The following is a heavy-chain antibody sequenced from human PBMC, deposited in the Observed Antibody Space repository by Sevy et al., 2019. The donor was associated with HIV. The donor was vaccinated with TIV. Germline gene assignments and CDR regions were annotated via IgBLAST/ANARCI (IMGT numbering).Heavy chain of an antibody. CDR3: ARVGTYDSSGYYY. Sequence: GGSLRLSCAASGFTFSSYSMNWVRQAPGKGLEWVSSISSSSSYIYYADSVKGRFTISRDNAKNSLYLQMNSLRAEDTAVYYCARVGTYDSSGYYYWGQGTLATVSS. V-gene: IGHV3-21*01. CDR1: GFTFSSYS. CDR2: ISSSSSYI. J-gene: IGHJ4*02. D-gene: IGHD3-22*01.